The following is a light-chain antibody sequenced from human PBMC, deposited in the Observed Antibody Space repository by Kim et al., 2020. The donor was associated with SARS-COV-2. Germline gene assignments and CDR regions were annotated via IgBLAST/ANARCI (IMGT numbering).Light chain of an antibody. CDR1: KSVLNRSNNKNY. V-gene: IGKV4-1*01. Sequence: ATINCKTSKSVLNRSNNKNYLVWYQQKPGQPPKLLIYWSSTRESGVPDRFSGSGSGTDFTLTISSLQAEDVAVYYCQQYYDTPYTFGQGTKVDIK. CDR3: QQYYDTPYT. CDR2: WSS. J-gene: IGKJ2*01.